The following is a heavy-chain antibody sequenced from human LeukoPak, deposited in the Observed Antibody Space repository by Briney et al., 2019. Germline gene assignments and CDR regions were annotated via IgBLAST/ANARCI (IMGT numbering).Heavy chain of an antibody. CDR3: ARGRGVSSSLFDP. Sequence: SETLSLTCAVYGGSFSGYYWSWIRQPPGKGLEWIGEINHSGSTNYNPSLKSRVTISVDTSKNQFSLKLSSVTAADTAVYYCARGRGVSSSLFDPWGQGTLVTVSS. CDR2: INHSGST. D-gene: IGHD6-6*01. J-gene: IGHJ5*02. CDR1: GGSFSGYY. V-gene: IGHV4-34*01.